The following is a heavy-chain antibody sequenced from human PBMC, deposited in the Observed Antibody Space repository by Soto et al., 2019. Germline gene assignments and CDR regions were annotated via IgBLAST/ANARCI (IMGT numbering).Heavy chain of an antibody. CDR1: GGSISSGDYS. CDR3: TTSSSGWPNWFDP. V-gene: IGHV4-30-2*01. J-gene: IGHJ5*02. D-gene: IGHD6-19*01. CDR2: IYHSGST. Sequence: SETLSLTCAVSGGSISSGDYSWSWIRQPPGKGLEWIGYIYHSGSTHYNPSLKSRVSISVDRSKNQFSLKLSSVTAADTAVYYCTTSSSGWPNWFDPWGQGTLVTVS.